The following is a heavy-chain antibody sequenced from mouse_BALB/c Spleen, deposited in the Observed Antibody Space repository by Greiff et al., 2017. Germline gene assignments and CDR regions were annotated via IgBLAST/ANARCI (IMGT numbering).Heavy chain of an antibody. D-gene: IGHD2-10*02. CDR2: IWSGGST. V-gene: IGHV2-2*02. J-gene: IGHJ4*01. Sequence: VMLVESGPGLVQPSQSLSITCTVSGFSLTSYGVHWVRQSPGKGLEWLGVIWSGGSTDYNAAFISRLSISKDNSKSQVFFKMNSLQANDTAIYYCARKAKYGNYVAYYYAMDYWGQGTSVTVSS. CDR1: GFSLTSYG. CDR3: ARKAKYGNYVAYYYAMDY.